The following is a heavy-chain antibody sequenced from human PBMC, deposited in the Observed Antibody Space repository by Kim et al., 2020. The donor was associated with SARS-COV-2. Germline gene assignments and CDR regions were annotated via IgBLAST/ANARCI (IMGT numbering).Heavy chain of an antibody. CDR1: GGSFSGYY. Sequence: SETLSLTCAVYGGSFSGYYWSWIRQPPGKGLEWIGEINHSGSTNYNPSLKSRVTISVDTSKNQFFLKLSSVTAADTAVYYCARRGPPRYCSSTSCYRSNWFDPWGQGTLVTVSS. D-gene: IGHD2-2*02. CDR3: ARRGPPRYCSSTSCYRSNWFDP. J-gene: IGHJ5*02. CDR2: INHSGST. V-gene: IGHV4-34*01.